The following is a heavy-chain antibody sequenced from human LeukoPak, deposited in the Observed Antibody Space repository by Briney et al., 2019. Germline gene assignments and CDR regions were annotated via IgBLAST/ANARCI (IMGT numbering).Heavy chain of an antibody. Sequence: GGSLRLSCAASGFTFSSYSMNWVRQAPGKGLEWVSSISSSSSYIYYADSVKGRFTISRDNAKNSLYLQMNSLRAEDTAVYYCASNRFLGAFDMWGQGTMVTVSS. D-gene: IGHD2/OR15-2a*01. J-gene: IGHJ3*02. CDR2: ISSSSSYI. V-gene: IGHV3-21*01. CDR1: GFTFSSYS. CDR3: ASNRFLGAFDM.